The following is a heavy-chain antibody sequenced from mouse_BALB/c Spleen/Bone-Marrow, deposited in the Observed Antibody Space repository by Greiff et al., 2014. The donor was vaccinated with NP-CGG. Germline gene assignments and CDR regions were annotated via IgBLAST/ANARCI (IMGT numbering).Heavy chain of an antibody. CDR3: ARRDDYDDYYFAY. CDR1: GYTFTSYW. D-gene: IGHD2-4*01. Sequence: QVHVKQSGAELVKPGTSVKMSRKASGYTFTSYWMHWVKQRPGQGLEWIGDIYPGSDSTNYNEKFKSKATLTVDTSSSTAYMQLSSLTSEDSAVYYCARRDDYDDYYFAYWGQGTTLTVSS. V-gene: IGHV1-55*01. J-gene: IGHJ2*01. CDR2: IYPGSDST.